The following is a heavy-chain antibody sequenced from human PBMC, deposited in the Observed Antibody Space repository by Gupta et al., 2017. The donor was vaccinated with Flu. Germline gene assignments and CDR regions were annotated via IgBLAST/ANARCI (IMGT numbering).Heavy chain of an antibody. CDR1: GFTFTPYA. Sequence: EVQLLESGGGLVQPGGSLRLSCTPSGFTFTPYAMSWVRQAPGKGLEWVSAITASGASTYYADSVKGRFTISRDNSKNTIYLQMNSLRAEDTAVYYCTKAPGEITTQLRLFWGQGTLVTVSS. CDR2: ITASGAST. J-gene: IGHJ4*02. V-gene: IGHV3-23*01. CDR3: TKAPGEITTQLRLF. D-gene: IGHD4-4*01.